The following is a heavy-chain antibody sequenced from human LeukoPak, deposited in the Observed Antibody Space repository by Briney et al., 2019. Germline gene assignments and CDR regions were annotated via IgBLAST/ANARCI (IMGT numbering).Heavy chain of an antibody. Sequence: SETLSLTCAVYGGSFSGYYWSWIRQPPGKGLEWIGEINHSGSTNYNPSLKSRVTISVDTSKNQFSLKLSSVTAADTAVYYCARGLNRSYVWGSYRYTYFDYWGQGTLVTVSS. V-gene: IGHV4-34*01. CDR1: GGSFSGYY. CDR3: ARGLNRSYVWGSYRYTYFDY. CDR2: INHSGST. D-gene: IGHD3-16*02. J-gene: IGHJ4*02.